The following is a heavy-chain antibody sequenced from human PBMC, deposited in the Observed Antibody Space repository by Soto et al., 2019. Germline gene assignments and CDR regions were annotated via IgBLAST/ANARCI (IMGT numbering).Heavy chain of an antibody. V-gene: IGHV3-30*18. CDR1: GFTFSSYG. D-gene: IGHD4-17*01. Sequence: PGGSLRLSCAASGFTFSSYGMHWVRQAPGKGLEWVAVISYDGSNKYYADSVKGRFTISRDNSKNTLYLQMNSLRAEDTAVYYCAKDVYGDLYYYYYYGMDVWGQGTTVTVSS. CDR3: AKDVYGDLYYYYYYGMDV. J-gene: IGHJ6*02. CDR2: ISYDGSNK.